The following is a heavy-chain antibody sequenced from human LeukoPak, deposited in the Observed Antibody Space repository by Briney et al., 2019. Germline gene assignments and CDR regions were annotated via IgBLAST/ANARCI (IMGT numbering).Heavy chain of an antibody. Sequence: SETLSLTCPVSAGSISRYYWSWLRQPAGKELEWIGRSYSSGSTDYNHSLKSRVIMSIDTSKNQFSLKLSSVTAADTAVYYCARDEVGATEGGYYFDYWGQGTLVTVSS. CDR1: AGSISRYY. J-gene: IGHJ4*02. V-gene: IGHV4-4*07. D-gene: IGHD1-26*01. CDR3: ARDEVGATEGGYYFDY. CDR2: SYSSGST.